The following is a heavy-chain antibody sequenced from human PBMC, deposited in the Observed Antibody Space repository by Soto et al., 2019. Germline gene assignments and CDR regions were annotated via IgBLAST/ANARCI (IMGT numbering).Heavy chain of an antibody. CDR3: ARAPTLRFLEWPHYFDY. V-gene: IGHV1-69*01. D-gene: IGHD3-3*01. CDR2: IIPIFGTA. J-gene: IGHJ4*02. Sequence: VKVSCTASGGPFISYAIIWVRQSPGQGLEWMGGIIPIFGTANYAQKFQGRVTITADESTSTAYMELSSLRSEDTAVYYCARAPTLRFLEWPHYFDYRGQGTLVTVSS. CDR1: GGPFISYA.